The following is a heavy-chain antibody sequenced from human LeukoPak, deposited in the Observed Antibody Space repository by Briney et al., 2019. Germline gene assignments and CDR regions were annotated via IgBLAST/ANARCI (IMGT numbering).Heavy chain of an antibody. Sequence: GASVKVSCKASGGTFSSYAISWVRQAPGQGLEWMGRIIPILGIANYAQKFQGRVTITADKSTSTAYMELSSLRSEDTAVYYCAREGAARRSYFDYWGQGTLVTVSS. J-gene: IGHJ4*02. V-gene: IGHV1-69*04. CDR1: GGTFSSYA. CDR3: AREGAARRSYFDY. D-gene: IGHD6-6*01. CDR2: IIPILGIA.